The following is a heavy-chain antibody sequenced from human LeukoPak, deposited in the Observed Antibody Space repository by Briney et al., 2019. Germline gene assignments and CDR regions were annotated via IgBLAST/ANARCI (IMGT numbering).Heavy chain of an antibody. Sequence: GASVKVSCKASGGTFSRYTINWVRQAPGQGLEWMGGIIPIFGTANYAQKFQGRVTITADESTSTAHMELSSLRSEDTAVYYCARSRGSCYSCGDYWGQGTLVTVSS. V-gene: IGHV1-69*13. J-gene: IGHJ4*02. CDR1: GGTFSRYT. CDR2: IIPIFGTA. D-gene: IGHD2-15*01. CDR3: ARSRGSCYSCGDY.